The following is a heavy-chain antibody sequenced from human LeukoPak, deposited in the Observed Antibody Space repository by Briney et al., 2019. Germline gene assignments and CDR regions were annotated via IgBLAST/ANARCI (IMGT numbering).Heavy chain of an antibody. V-gene: IGHV7-4-1*02. CDR1: GYTFTGYY. Sequence: ASVKVSCKASGYTFTGYYMHWVRQAPGQGLEWMGWINTNTGNPTYAQGFTGRFVFSLDTSVSTAYLQISSLKAEDTAVYYCARDHLSLLAAAGTGFDPWGQGTLVTVSS. CDR2: INTNTGNP. CDR3: ARDHLSLLAAAGTGFDP. D-gene: IGHD6-13*01. J-gene: IGHJ5*02.